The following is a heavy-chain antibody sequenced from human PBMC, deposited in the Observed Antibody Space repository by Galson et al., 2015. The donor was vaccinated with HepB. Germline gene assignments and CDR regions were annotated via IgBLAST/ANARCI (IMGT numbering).Heavy chain of an antibody. CDR3: ARIGIVVVPAAKGPYYYYGMDV. Sequence: SLRLSCAASGFTFSSYSMNWVRQAPGKGLEWVSYISSSSSTIYYADSVKGRFTISRDNAKNSLYLQMNSLRAEDTAVYYCARIGIVVVPAAKGPYYYYGMDVWGQGTTVTVSS. V-gene: IGHV3-48*04. D-gene: IGHD2-2*01. CDR1: GFTFSSYS. J-gene: IGHJ6*02. CDR2: ISSSSSTI.